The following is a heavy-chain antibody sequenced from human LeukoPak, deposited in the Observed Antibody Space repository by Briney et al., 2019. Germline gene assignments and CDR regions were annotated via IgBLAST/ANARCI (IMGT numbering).Heavy chain of an antibody. CDR1: GGSISSYY. J-gene: IGHJ4*02. Sequence: SETLSLTCTVSGGSISSYYLSWIRQPPGKGLEWIGYIYYSGSTNYNPSLKSRVTISVDTTKNQFSLKLSSVTAADTAVYYCARSYYYDSSGYFFDYWGQGTLVTVSS. V-gene: IGHV4-59*01. CDR3: ARSYYYDSSGYFFDY. D-gene: IGHD3-22*01. CDR2: IYYSGST.